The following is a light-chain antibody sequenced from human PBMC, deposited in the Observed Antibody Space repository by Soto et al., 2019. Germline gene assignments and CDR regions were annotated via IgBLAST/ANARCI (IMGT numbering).Light chain of an antibody. Sequence: IQMTQSPSSLSASIGDRVTITCRASQGIGNDLAWHQQKPGKPPKVLIYAASTLQSGVPSRFSGSGSGTDFTLTISSLQPEDVATYYCQKYNSDPEAFGPGTKVDIK. V-gene: IGKV1-27*01. CDR2: AAS. J-gene: IGKJ3*01. CDR3: QKYNSDPEA. CDR1: QGIGND.